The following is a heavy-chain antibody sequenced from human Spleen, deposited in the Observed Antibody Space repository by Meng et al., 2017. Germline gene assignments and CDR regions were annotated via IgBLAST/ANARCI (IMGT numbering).Heavy chain of an antibody. D-gene: IGHD3-10*01. J-gene: IGHJ4*02. V-gene: IGHV1-18*01. Sequence: QAQLLQSGAEVKKPGDSVWVSCKASDYTSASYGISWLRQAPGQGLEWMGWFVSNADTYPAQKFQGRVTMTRDTHTSTDFMELRSLRFDDTAVYYCARGTPGRSYSDYWGQGTLVTVSS. CDR3: ARGTPGRSYSDY. CDR1: DYTSASYG. CDR2: FVSNADT.